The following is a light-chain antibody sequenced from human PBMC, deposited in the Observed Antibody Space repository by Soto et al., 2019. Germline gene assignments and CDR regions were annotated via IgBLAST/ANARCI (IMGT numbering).Light chain of an antibody. V-gene: IGKV3-15*01. CDR1: QSVSRD. Sequence: EIVLTQSPATLSVSPGERATLSCRASQSVSRDLAWYQQKPGQAPRLLIYGASTRAPSIPARFSGSGSGTDFTLTISSLQSEDFAVYYCQQYDKWPTWTFGQGTRWIA. CDR3: QQYDKWPTWT. CDR2: GAS. J-gene: IGKJ1*01.